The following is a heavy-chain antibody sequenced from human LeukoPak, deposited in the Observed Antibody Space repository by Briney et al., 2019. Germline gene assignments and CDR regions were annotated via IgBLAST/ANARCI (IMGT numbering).Heavy chain of an antibody. V-gene: IGHV3-7*01. CDR3: TRGDSSSKIDY. J-gene: IGHJ4*02. D-gene: IGHD6-6*01. CDR1: GFTFNSCW. CDR2: INEDGSEK. Sequence: PGGSLRLSCAASGFTFNSCWMSWVRQAPGKGLEWTAHINEDGSEKHYVDSVEGRSTISRDNAKNSLYLQMNSLRVEDTALYYCTRGDSSSKIDYWGQGILVIVSS.